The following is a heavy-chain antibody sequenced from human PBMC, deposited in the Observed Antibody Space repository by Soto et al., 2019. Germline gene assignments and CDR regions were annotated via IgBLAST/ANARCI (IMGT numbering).Heavy chain of an antibody. CDR3: ARLGGYCSGTSTSCYGFYGMDV. CDR2: INHSGST. CDR1: GGSFSGYY. J-gene: IGHJ6*02. D-gene: IGHD2-2*01. Sequence: SETLSLTCAVYGGSFSGYYWSWIRQSPGKGLEWIGEINHSGSTNYRPSLRSRVSISVDTSKNQFSLRVSSVTAADTAVYYCARLGGYCSGTSTSCYGFYGMDVWGQGATVTVSS. V-gene: IGHV4-34*01.